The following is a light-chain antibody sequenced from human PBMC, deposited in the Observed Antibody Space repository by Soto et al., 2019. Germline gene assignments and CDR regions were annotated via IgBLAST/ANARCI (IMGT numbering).Light chain of an antibody. Sequence: QSVLTQPPSSSGSPGQSVAISCTGTISDVGGYNYVSWYQQHPGKAPKLMIYEVNKRPSGVPDRFSGSKSGNTASLTVSGLQAEDEADYYCSSYAGRSNVFGTGTKVTVL. CDR2: EVN. J-gene: IGLJ1*01. CDR1: ISDVGGYNY. CDR3: SSYAGRSNV. V-gene: IGLV2-8*01.